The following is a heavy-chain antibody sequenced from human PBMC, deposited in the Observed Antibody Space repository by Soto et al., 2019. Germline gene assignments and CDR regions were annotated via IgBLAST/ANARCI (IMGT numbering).Heavy chain of an antibody. CDR1: GGAFSCYA. V-gene: IGHV1-69*13. D-gene: IGHD3-10*01. CDR2: IIPIVGTA. J-gene: IGHJ4*02. CDR3: ASSPRIWFGELLYKPHFDY. Sequence: ASVKVSCKASGGAFSCYAISWVRQAPGRGLEWMGGIIPIVGTANYAQKFQGRLTIPADESTSTAYMELSSLRSEDTAGYYCASSPRIWFGELLYKPHFDYWGQGTLVTVSS.